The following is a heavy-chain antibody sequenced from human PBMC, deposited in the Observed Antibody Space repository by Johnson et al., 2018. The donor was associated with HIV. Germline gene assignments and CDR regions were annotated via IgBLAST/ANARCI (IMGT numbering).Heavy chain of an antibody. J-gene: IGHJ3*02. D-gene: IGHD3-3*01. V-gene: IGHV3-30*02. CDR2: IRYDGSNK. CDR1: GFTFSSYG. CDR3: AKGYYDSPFGFVI. Sequence: QVQLVESGGGVVQPGGSLRLSCAASGFTFSSYGMHWVRQAPGQGLEWVAFIRYDGSNKYYADPVKGRFTISREHSKNAQYLQRHNLTTEDTAVYYCAKGYYDSPFGFVIWGQGTMVIVSS.